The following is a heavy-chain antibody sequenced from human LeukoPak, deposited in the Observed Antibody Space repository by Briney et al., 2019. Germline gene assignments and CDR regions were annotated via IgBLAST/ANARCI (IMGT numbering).Heavy chain of an antibody. CDR3: ARMKDSSGYYHVGAFDI. D-gene: IGHD3-22*01. J-gene: IGHJ3*02. V-gene: IGHV3-7*01. CDR1: GFPFSSDW. CDR2: IKQDGSEK. Sequence: PGGSLRLSCAASGFPFSSDWMIWVRQAPGKGLEWVANIKQDGSEKYYVDSVKGRFTISRDNAKNSLYLQMNSLRAEDTAVYYCARMKDSSGYYHVGAFDIWGQGTMVTVSS.